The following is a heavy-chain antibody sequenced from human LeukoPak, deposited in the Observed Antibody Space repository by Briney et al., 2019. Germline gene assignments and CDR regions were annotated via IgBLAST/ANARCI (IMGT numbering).Heavy chain of an antibody. D-gene: IGHD2-15*01. CDR1: GFTFSSYE. V-gene: IGHV3-48*03. CDR2: ISSSGSTI. Sequence: GGSLRLSCAASGFTFSSYEMNWVRQAPGKGLERVSYISSSGSTIYYADSVKGRFTISRDNAKNSLYLQMNSLRAEDTAVYYCARERWSGYYYYGMDVWGQGTTVTVSS. J-gene: IGHJ6*02. CDR3: ARERWSGYYYYGMDV.